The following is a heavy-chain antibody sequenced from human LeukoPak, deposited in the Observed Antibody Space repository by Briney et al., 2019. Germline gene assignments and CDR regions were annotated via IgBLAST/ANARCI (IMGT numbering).Heavy chain of an antibody. CDR2: INPRTGDT. CDR3: ARDLMVGYDQGWFDP. J-gene: IGHJ5*02. V-gene: IGHV1-2*02. D-gene: IGHD3-16*01. Sequence: ASVKLSCMLSGHTFIDYHIHWVRPAPGRGLECMGWINPRTGDTQHVGKFGGRVTMSRDPSISTAYIGLSRLNSDSAGMYFWARDLMVGYDQGWFDPWGQRTPVTVS. CDR1: GHTFIDYH.